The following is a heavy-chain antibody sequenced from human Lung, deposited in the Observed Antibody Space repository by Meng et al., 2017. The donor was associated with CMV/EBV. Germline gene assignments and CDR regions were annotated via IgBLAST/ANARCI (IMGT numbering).Heavy chain of an antibody. CDR1: GGSISSSYW. J-gene: IGHJ4*02. D-gene: IGHD5-24*01. Sequence: QLQPSGPGLVKPSGTLSLTCVVSGGSISSSYWWTWVRQSPGKGLEWIGEMYHSGTTNYNPSLKSRVTISMGKSNNQLSLKLNSVTAADTAVYYCATQESRDGHNPYWGQGTLVTVSS. CDR2: MYHSGTT. V-gene: IGHV4-4*02. CDR3: ATQESRDGHNPY.